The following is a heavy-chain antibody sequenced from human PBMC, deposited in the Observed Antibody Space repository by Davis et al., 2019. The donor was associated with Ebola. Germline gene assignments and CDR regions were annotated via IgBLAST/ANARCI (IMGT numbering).Heavy chain of an antibody. CDR1: GFTFSSYW. Sequence: GESLKISCAASGFTFSSYWMSWVRQAPGKGLEWVANIKQDGSEKYYVDSVKGRFTISRDNAKNSLYLQMNSLRAEDTAVYYCARTPRPGLYYFDYWGQGTLVTVSS. V-gene: IGHV3-7*01. CDR3: ARTPRPGLYYFDY. CDR2: IKQDGSEK. D-gene: IGHD6-6*01. J-gene: IGHJ4*02.